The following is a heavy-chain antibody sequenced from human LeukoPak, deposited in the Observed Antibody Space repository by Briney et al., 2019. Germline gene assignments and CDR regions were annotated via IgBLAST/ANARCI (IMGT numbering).Heavy chain of an antibody. V-gene: IGHV3-23*01. J-gene: IGHJ3*02. Sequence: PGGSLRLSCAASGFTFSSYAMSWVRQAPGKGLEWVSAISGSGGSTYYADSVKGRFTISRDNAKNSLYLQMNSLRAEDTAVYYCAGLEIGYSYGHDAFDIWGQGTMVTVSS. CDR3: AGLEIGYSYGHDAFDI. D-gene: IGHD5-18*01. CDR1: GFTFSSYA. CDR2: ISGSGGST.